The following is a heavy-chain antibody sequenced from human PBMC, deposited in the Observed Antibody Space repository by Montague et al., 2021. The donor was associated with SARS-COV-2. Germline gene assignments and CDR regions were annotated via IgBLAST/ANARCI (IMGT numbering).Heavy chain of an antibody. CDR3: ARQAPLDTGMIRTCGWFDA. CDR1: GGSFSSDNYF. CDR2: IYYSGGT. V-gene: IGHV4-39*01. J-gene: IGHJ5*02. Sequence: SETLSLTCTVSGGSFSSDNYFWGWIRQPPGKGLEWIGSIYYSGGTFYNLSLKSRVTISVDTSRNQFSLKLISVAAADTAVYDCARQAPLDTGMIRTCGWFDAWGQGTLVTVSS. D-gene: IGHD5-18*01.